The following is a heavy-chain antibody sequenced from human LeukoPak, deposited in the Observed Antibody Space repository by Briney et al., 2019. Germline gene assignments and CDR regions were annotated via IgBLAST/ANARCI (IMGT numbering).Heavy chain of an antibody. CDR2: IYYSGST. J-gene: IGHJ4*02. CDR3: AARMVYCTSTSCDDY. V-gene: IGHV4-61*08. Sequence: SETLSLTCTVSGGSISSGDYYWRWIRQPPGKGLEWIGYIYYSGSTNYNPSLKSRVTISVDTSKNQFSLRLSSVTAADTAVYYCAARMVYCTSTSCDDYWGQGTLVTVSS. CDR1: GGSISSGDYY. D-gene: IGHD2-2*01.